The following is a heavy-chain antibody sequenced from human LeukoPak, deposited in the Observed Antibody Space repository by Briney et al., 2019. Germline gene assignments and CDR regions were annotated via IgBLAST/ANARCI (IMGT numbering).Heavy chain of an antibody. CDR1: GGTFSSYA. J-gene: IGHJ4*02. Sequence: GASVKVSCKASGGTFSSYAISWVRQAPGQGLEWMGGIIPIFGTANYAQKFQGRVTITADESTSTAYMELSSLRSEDTAVYYCAGDGVVGATTDYWGQGTLVTVSS. CDR2: IIPIFGTA. CDR3: AGDGVVGATTDY. V-gene: IGHV1-69*13. D-gene: IGHD1-26*01.